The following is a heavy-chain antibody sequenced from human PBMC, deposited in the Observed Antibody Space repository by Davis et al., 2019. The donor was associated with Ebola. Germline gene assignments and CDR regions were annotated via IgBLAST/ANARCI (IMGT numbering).Heavy chain of an antibody. V-gene: IGHV4-34*01. CDR2: INHSGST. J-gene: IGHJ5*02. Sequence: PSETLSLTCAVYGGSFSGYYWSWIRQPPGKGLEWIGEINHSGSTNYNPSLKSRVTISVDTSKNQFSLKLSSVTAADTAVYYCARGRDIVVVPAAISWFDPWGQGTLVTVSS. D-gene: IGHD2-2*01. CDR3: ARGRDIVVVPAAISWFDP. CDR1: GGSFSGYY.